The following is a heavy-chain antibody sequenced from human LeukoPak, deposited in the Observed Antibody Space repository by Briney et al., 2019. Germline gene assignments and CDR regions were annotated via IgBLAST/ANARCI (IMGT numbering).Heavy chain of an antibody. CDR3: ARHRPLDYMDV. J-gene: IGHJ6*03. Sequence: PSETRSLNCTVSGGSISSSSYYWGWIRQPPGKGLEWIGSIYYSGSTYYNPSLKSRVTISVDTSKNQFSLKLSSVTAADTAVYYCARHRPLDYMDVWGKGTTVTVSS. V-gene: IGHV4-39*01. CDR2: IYYSGST. CDR1: GGSISSSSYY.